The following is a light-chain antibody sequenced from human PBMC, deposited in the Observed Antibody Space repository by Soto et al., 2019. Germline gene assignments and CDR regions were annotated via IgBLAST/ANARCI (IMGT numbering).Light chain of an antibody. J-gene: IGKJ2*01. CDR1: QSVSSN. CDR3: QQYNKWPPYT. Sequence: EIVMTQSAANLSVSPGERATLSCRASQSVSSNLAWHQQKPGQGPRLLVYGASTRATGIPARVSARGSGTEFTIPISILQSEDFAVYYCQQYNKWPPYTFGQGTKVEIK. V-gene: IGKV3-15*01. CDR2: GAS.